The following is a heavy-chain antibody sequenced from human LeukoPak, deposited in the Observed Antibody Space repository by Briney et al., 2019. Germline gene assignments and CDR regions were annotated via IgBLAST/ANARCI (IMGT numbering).Heavy chain of an antibody. V-gene: IGHV4-34*01. J-gene: IGHJ4*02. CDR3: ARVSGYYTHYFDY. CDR1: GGSFSGYY. D-gene: IGHD3-3*01. CDR2: INHSGST. Sequence: SETLSLTCAVYGGSFSGYYWSWIRQPPGKGLEWIGEINHSGSTNYNPSLKSRVTISVDTSKNQFSLRLSSVTAADTAVYYCARVSGYYTHYFDYWGQGTLVTVSS.